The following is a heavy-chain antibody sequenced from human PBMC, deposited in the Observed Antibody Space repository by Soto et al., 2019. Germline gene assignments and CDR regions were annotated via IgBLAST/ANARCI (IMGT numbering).Heavy chain of an antibody. J-gene: IGHJ3*02. V-gene: IGHV3-23*01. CDR3: AKDRSGWINAFDI. Sequence: PGGSLRLSCAASGFTFSSYAMSWVRQAPGKGLEWASGISGSGGSTYYADSVKGRFTISRDNSKNTLYLQMNSLRAEDTAVYYCAKDRSGWINAFDIWGQGTMVTVSS. CDR1: GFTFSSYA. D-gene: IGHD6-19*01. CDR2: ISGSGGST.